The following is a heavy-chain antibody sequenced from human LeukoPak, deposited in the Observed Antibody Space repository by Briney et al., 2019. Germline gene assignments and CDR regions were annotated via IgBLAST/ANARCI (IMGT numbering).Heavy chain of an antibody. CDR2: INRDGSER. V-gene: IGHV3-7*03. D-gene: IGHD2-15*01. CDR3: ARVSGYCSGGTCYGLPSHGLDV. Sequence: QTGGSLRLSCAASGFTVSSYYMNWVRQAPGKGLEWVANINRDGSERYYVDSVKGRFTISRDDAKSSLYLQMNSLRAEDTAVYYCARVSGYCSGGTCYGLPSHGLDVWGQGTPVTVSS. J-gene: IGHJ6*02. CDR1: GFTVSSYY.